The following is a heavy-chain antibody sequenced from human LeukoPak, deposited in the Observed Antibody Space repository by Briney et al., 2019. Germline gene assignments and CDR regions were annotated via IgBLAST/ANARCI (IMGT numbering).Heavy chain of an antibody. CDR1: GGTFRGYY. CDR3: ARGVLGPYYFDL. Sequence: SETLSLTCAVYGGTFRGYYWSWIRQPPGKGLEWIGEIHYTGATNYKPSLKSRVTISGDPSKNQVSLRVYSVTAADTVVYYCARGVLGPYYFDLWGRGTLVTVSS. V-gene: IGHV4-34*01. J-gene: IGHJ2*01. D-gene: IGHD7-27*01. CDR2: IHYTGAT.